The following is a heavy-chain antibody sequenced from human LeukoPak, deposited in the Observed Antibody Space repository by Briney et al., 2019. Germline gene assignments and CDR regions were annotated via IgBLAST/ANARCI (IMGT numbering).Heavy chain of an antibody. Sequence: PSETLSLTCTVSGGSISSGGYYWSWIRQPPGKGLEWIGYIYHSGSTYYNPSLKSRVTISVDRSKNQFSLKLSSVTPEDTAVYYCARGRMSYYAMDVWGQGTTVTVSS. CDR1: GGSISSGGYY. CDR3: ARGRMSYYAMDV. D-gene: IGHD2-15*01. CDR2: IYHSGST. V-gene: IGHV4-30-2*01. J-gene: IGHJ6*02.